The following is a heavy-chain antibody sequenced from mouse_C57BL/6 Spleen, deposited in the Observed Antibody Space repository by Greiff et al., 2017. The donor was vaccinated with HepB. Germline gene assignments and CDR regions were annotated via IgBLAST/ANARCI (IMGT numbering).Heavy chain of an antibody. CDR1: GFTFSDYY. V-gene: IGHV5-12*01. Sequence: VQLKESGGGLVQPGGSLKLSCAASGFTFSDYYMYWVRQTPEKRLEWVAYISNGGGSTYYPDTVKGRFTISRDNAKNTLYLQMSRLKSEDTAMYYCARRGNGYYPVFDYWGQGTTLTVSS. J-gene: IGHJ2*01. CDR2: ISNGGGST. CDR3: ARRGNGYYPVFDY. D-gene: IGHD2-3*01.